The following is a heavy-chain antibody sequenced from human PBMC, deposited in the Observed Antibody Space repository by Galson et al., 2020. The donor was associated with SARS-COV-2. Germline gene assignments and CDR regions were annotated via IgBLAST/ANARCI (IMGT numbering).Heavy chain of an antibody. CDR2: IKGDETGT. J-gene: IGHJ2*01. V-gene: IGHV3-7*01. Sequence: GGSLRLSCAASGLTFSRDSWMMWVRQAPGKGLEWVAHIKGDETGTHYADSVKGRFTISTDNTKKSLFLQMSSLRVDDTAVYYCATGIGWHFNLWGRGTLITVSS. CDR3: ATGIGWHFNL. CDR1: GLTFSRDSW.